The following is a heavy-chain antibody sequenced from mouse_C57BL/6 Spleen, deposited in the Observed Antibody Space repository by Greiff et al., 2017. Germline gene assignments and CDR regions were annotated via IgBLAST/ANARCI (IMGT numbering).Heavy chain of an antibody. Sequence: EVQGVESGPELVKPGASVKISCKASGYTFTDYYMNWVKQSHGKSLEWIGDIKPNNGGTSYNQKFKGKATLNVDKSSSTAYMELRSLTSEDSAVYYCARRDAYLPGAMDYWGQGTSVTVSS. D-gene: IGHD5-1*01. CDR1: GYTFTDYY. CDR2: IKPNNGGT. CDR3: ARRDAYLPGAMDY. J-gene: IGHJ4*01. V-gene: IGHV1-26*01.